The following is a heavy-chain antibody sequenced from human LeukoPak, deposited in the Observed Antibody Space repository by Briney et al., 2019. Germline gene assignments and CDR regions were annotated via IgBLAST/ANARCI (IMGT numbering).Heavy chain of an antibody. Sequence: ASVKVSCKASGYTFTSYGISWVRQAPGQGLEWMGWISAYNGNTNYAQKLQGRVTMTTDTSTSTAYMELRSLRSDDTAVYYCARFLDYYDSSGYDNVDYWGQGTLVTVSS. CDR2: ISAYNGNT. J-gene: IGHJ4*02. V-gene: IGHV1-18*01. CDR1: GYTFTSYG. CDR3: ARFLDYYDSSGYDNVDY. D-gene: IGHD3-22*01.